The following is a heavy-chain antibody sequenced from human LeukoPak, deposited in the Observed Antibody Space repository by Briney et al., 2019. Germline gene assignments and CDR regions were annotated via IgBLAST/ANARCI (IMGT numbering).Heavy chain of an antibody. D-gene: IGHD7-27*01. CDR3: AKDGDNPQRDFES. CDR2: ISGNGVTT. CDR1: GFTFKYYT. J-gene: IGHJ4*02. V-gene: IGHV3-23*01. Sequence: GGSLRLSCLASGFTFKYYTMFWVRQAPGKGLEWVSSISGNGVTTHYADSVEGRFTVSRDNSQNTFYLQMNSLRAGDTAVYYCAKDGDNPQRDFESWSQGTLVTVSS.